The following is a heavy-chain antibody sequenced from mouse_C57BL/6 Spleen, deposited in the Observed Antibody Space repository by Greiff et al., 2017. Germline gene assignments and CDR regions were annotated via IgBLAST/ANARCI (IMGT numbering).Heavy chain of an antibody. V-gene: IGHV14-1*01. J-gene: IGHJ3*01. CDR1: GFNIKDYY. D-gene: IGHD1-1*01. Sequence: VQLQQSGAELVRPGASVKLSCTASGFNIKDYYMHWVKQRPEQGLEWIGRIDPEDGDTEYAPKFQGKATLTADTSSNTAYLQLSSLTSEDTAVYYCTAYYYGSSALAYWGQGTLVTVSA. CDR2: IDPEDGDT. CDR3: TAYYYGSSALAY.